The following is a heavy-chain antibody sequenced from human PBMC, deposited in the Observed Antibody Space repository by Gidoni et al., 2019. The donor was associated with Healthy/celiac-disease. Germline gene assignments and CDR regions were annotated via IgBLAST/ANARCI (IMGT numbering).Heavy chain of an antibody. CDR3: AKGGQWLEYYFDY. CDR2: ISWKSGSI. J-gene: IGHJ4*02. Sequence: EVQRVESGGGLVQAGRSLRHSCAASGFTFDAYAMHWVRQAPGKGLEWVSGISWKSGSIGYADSVKGRFTISRNNAKNSLYLQMNSLRAEDTALYYWAKGGQWLEYYFDYWGQGTLVTVSS. CDR1: GFTFDAYA. V-gene: IGHV3-9*01. D-gene: IGHD6-19*01.